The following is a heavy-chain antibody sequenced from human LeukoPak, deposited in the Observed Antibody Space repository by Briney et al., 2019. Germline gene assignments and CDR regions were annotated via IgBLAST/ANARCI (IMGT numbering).Heavy chain of an antibody. D-gene: IGHD3-10*01. CDR2: INVGSHI. CDR1: GFTFSSSA. J-gene: IGHJ6*03. V-gene: IGHV3-21*03. Sequence: GGSLRLSCAASGFTFSSSAMNWVRQAPGKGLEWVSSINVGSHIYYAESVKGRFTISRDNAKNSLYLQMNSLRAEDTAVYYCARDLGGEIAYYYYYMDVWGKGTTVTVSS. CDR3: ARDLGGEIAYYYYYMDV.